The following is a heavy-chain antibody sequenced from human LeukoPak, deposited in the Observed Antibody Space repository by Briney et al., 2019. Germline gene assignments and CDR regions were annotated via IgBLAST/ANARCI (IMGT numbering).Heavy chain of an antibody. D-gene: IGHD2-2*01. Sequence: GGSLRLSCAASGFTFSSYAMHWVRQAPGKGLEWVAVISYDGSNKYYADSVRGRFTISRDNSKNTLYLQMNSLRAEDTAVYYCARDPTSSDCSSTSCRYYYYYYGMDVWGQGTTVTVSS. J-gene: IGHJ6*02. CDR1: GFTFSSYA. CDR2: ISYDGSNK. CDR3: ARDPTSSDCSSTSCRYYYYYYGMDV. V-gene: IGHV3-30*04.